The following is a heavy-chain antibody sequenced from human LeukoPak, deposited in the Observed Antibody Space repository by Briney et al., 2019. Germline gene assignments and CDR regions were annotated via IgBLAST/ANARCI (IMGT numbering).Heavy chain of an antibody. CDR1: GYTFTGYY. Sequence: ASVKVSCKASGYTFTGYYMHWVRQAPGQGLEWTGWMNPNSGNTGYAQKFQGRVTMTRNTSISTAYMELSSLRSEDTAVYYCAREGISGYDYYYYYYMDVWGKGTTVTISS. J-gene: IGHJ6*03. D-gene: IGHD5-12*01. V-gene: IGHV1-8*02. CDR2: MNPNSGNT. CDR3: AREGISGYDYYYYYYMDV.